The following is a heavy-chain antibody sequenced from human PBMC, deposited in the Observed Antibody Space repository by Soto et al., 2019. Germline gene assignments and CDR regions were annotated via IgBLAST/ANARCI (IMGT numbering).Heavy chain of an antibody. J-gene: IGHJ6*02. CDR3: ARRNYYYGMDV. CDR1: GGSISSYY. CDR2: IYYSGST. Sequence: TSETLSLTCTVSGGSISSYYWSWIRQPPGKGLEWIGYIYYSGSTNYNPSLKSRVTISVDTSKNQFSLKLSSVTAADTAVYYCARRNYYYGMDVWGQGTTVTVSS. V-gene: IGHV4-59*08.